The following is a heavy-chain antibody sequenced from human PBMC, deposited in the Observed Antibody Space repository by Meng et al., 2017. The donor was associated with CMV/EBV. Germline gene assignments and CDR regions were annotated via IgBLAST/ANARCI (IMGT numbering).Heavy chain of an antibody. Sequence: GSLRLSCTVSGGSISSYYWSWIRQPPGKGLEWIGYIYYSGSTNYNPSLKSRVTISVDTSKNQFSLKLSSVTAADTAVYYCARVDIVVVGGYGMDVWGQGTTVTVSS. CDR1: GGSISSYY. CDR3: ARVDIVVVGGYGMDV. V-gene: IGHV4-59*01. D-gene: IGHD2-2*01. J-gene: IGHJ6*02. CDR2: IYYSGST.